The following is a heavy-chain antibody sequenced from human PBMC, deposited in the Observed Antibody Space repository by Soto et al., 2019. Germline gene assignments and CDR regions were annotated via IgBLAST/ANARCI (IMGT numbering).Heavy chain of an antibody. J-gene: IGHJ5*02. CDR3: ARLVSSGWTDP. CDR2: ISSSGSTI. V-gene: IGHV3-48*03. CDR1: GFTFSSYE. D-gene: IGHD6-19*01. Sequence: EVQLVESGGGLVQPGGSLRLSCAASGFTFSSYEMNWVRQAPGKGLEWVSYISSSGSTIHYADSVKGRFTISRDNGKNSLYLQMNSLRAEDTAVYYCARLVSSGWTDPWGQGTLVTVSS.